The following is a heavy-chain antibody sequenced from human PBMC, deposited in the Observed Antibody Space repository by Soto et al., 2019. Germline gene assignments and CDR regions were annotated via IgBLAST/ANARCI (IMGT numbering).Heavy chain of an antibody. CDR3: ASVMLRFSYGIDV. CDR1: GFTFSSYS. J-gene: IGHJ6*02. V-gene: IGHV3-21*01. D-gene: IGHD3-3*01. CDR2: IRSSSSYI. Sequence: GGSLRLSCAASGFTFSSYSMNWVRQAPGKGLEWVSSIRSSSSYIYYADSVKGRFTISRDNAKNSLYLQMNSLRAEDSAVYFCASVMLRFSYGIDVWGQGTTVTVSS.